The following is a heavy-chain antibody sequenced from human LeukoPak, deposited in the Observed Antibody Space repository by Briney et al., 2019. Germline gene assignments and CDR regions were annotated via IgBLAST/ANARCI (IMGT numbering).Heavy chain of an antibody. CDR3: ATLPNPAGTYYYYGMDV. V-gene: IGHV4-4*02. J-gene: IGHJ6*02. D-gene: IGHD6-13*01. CDR1: GGSISSSNW. Sequence: PSETLSLTCAVSGGSISSSNWWSWVRQPPGKGLEWIGEIYHSGSTNYNPSLKSRVTISVDKSKNQFSLKLSSVTAADTAVYYCATLPNPAGTYYYYGMDVWGQGTTVTVSS. CDR2: IYHSGST.